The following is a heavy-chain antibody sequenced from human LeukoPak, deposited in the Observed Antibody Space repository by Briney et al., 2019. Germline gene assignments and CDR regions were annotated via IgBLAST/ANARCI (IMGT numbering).Heavy chain of an antibody. CDR1: GGSISSGGYY. Sequence: SETLSLTCTVSGGSISSGGYYWSWIRQHPGKGLEWIGYIYYSGSTYYNPSLKSRVTISVDTSKIQFSLKLSSVTAADTAVYYCARGAAATRTKVPFDYWGQGTLVTVSS. D-gene: IGHD6-13*01. J-gene: IGHJ4*02. CDR2: IYYSGST. CDR3: ARGAAATRTKVPFDY. V-gene: IGHV4-31*03.